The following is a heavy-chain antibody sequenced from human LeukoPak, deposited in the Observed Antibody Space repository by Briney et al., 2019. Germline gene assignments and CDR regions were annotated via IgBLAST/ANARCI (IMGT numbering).Heavy chain of an antibody. J-gene: IGHJ5*02. V-gene: IGHV3-9*01. CDR3: AREESLGFGELLGWFDP. CDR1: GFTFDDYA. D-gene: IGHD3-10*01. Sequence: GGSLRLSCAASGFTFDDYAMHWVRQAPGKGLEWVSGISWNSGSIGYADSVKGRFTISRDNAKNSLYLQMNSLRAEDTAVYYCAREESLGFGELLGWFDPWGQGTLVTVSS. CDR2: ISWNSGSI.